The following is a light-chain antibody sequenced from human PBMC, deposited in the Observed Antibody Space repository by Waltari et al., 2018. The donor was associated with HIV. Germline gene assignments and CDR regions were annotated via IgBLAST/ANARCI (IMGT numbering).Light chain of an antibody. J-gene: IGKJ4*01. CDR3: QKYNSAPLT. CDR1: QDIHNY. Sequence: DILMTQSPSSMSASVGDRVSITCRASQDIHNYLAWYQQKPGKVPKLLIYVASTLQSGVPSRFSGSGSGTDFTLTISSLQPEDVATYYCQKYNSAPLTFGGGTKVEIK. CDR2: VAS. V-gene: IGKV1-27*01.